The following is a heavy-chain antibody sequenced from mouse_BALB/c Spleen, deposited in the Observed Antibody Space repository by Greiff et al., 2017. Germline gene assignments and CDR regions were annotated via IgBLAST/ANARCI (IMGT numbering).Heavy chain of an antibody. CDR3: ARGEFITTAYWYFDV. CDR2: INPYNDGT. V-gene: IGHV1-14*01. Sequence: EVQLQQSGPELVKPGASVKMSCKASGYTFTSYVMHWVKQKPGQGLEWIGYINPYNDGTKYNEKFKGKATLTSDKSSSTAYMELSSLTSEDSAVYYCARGEFITTAYWYFDVWGAGTTVTVSS. CDR1: GYTFTSYV. D-gene: IGHD1-2*01. J-gene: IGHJ1*01.